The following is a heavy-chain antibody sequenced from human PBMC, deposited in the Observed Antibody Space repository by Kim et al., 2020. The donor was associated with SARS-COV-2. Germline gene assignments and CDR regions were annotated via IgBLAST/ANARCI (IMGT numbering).Heavy chain of an antibody. CDR2: IYYSGST. J-gene: IGHJ4*02. D-gene: IGHD3-22*01. CDR3: ASAPREYYYDSSGYYQLRKYYFDY. Sequence: SETLSLTCTVSGGSISSGGYYWSWIRQHPGKGLEWIGYIYYSGSTYYNPSLKSRVTISVDTSKNQFSLKLSSVTAADTAVYYCASAPREYYYDSSGYYQLRKYYFDYWGQGTLVTVSS. CDR1: GGSISSGGYY. V-gene: IGHV4-31*03.